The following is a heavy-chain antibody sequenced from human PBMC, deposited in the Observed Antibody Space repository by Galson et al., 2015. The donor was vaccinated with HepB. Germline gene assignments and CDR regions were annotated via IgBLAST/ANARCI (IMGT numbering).Heavy chain of an antibody. J-gene: IGHJ6*02. V-gene: IGHV1-18*04. CDR2: ISAYNGNT. CDR3: ARDGERDQDDTDYYYGMDV. Sequence: SVKVSCKASGYSFTSYGISWVRQAPGQGPEWMGWISAYNGNTKYAQRLQGRVTMTTDTSTSTAYMELRSLRSDDTAVYYCARDGERDQDDTDYYYGMDVWGQGTTGTVSS. D-gene: IGHD1-26*01. CDR1: GYSFTSYG.